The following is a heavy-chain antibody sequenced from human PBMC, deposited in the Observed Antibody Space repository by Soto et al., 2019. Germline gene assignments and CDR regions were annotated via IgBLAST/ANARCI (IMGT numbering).Heavy chain of an antibody. J-gene: IGHJ4*02. D-gene: IGHD3-10*01. CDR2: ISRDGNNK. CDR3: ARSRSGAVADSFDY. V-gene: IGHV3-30-3*01. Sequence: QVQLVASGGGVVHLGRSLTLSCAASGFTFNRHATHWVRQSPGKGLEWVTVISRDGNNKYSADSVKGRFTISRDNAKNTVILQMNSLRREDTAIYYCARSRSGAVADSFDYWGQGTPVTVSS. CDR1: GFTFNRHA.